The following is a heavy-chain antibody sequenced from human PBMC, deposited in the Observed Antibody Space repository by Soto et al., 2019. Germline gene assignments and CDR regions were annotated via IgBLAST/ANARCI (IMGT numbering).Heavy chain of an antibody. CDR3: ARERPTTIVRGVRGVSYTIYGMDV. CDR1: GYTFTSYG. J-gene: IGHJ6*01. D-gene: IGHD3-10*01. V-gene: IGHV1-18*04. CDR2: IRTYTGHT. Sequence: QVKLMQSGAEVKKPGASVKVSFKASGYTFTSYGISWVRQAPGQGLEWMGWIRTYTGHTNYAQKLQRRVTMTPDTASSTAYMERSQLRSDDTAVYYCARERPTTIVRGVRGVSYTIYGMDVWGQGTTVTVYS.